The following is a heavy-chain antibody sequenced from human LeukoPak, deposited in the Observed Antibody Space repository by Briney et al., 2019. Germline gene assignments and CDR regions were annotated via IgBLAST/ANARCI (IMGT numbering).Heavy chain of an antibody. V-gene: IGHV3-33*01. CDR3: ARVGCTGGSCLAYNYYAMDV. D-gene: IGHD2-15*01. Sequence: GGSLRLSCAASGFTFNTYGMNWGRQAPGTGQEREAIIWYDGSDKYYAESVKGRFTISRDNSTNTQYLQVNSLRAEDTAVYYCARVGCTGGSCLAYNYYAMDVWGQGTTVTVSS. CDR2: IWYDGSDK. J-gene: IGHJ6*02. CDR1: GFTFNTYG.